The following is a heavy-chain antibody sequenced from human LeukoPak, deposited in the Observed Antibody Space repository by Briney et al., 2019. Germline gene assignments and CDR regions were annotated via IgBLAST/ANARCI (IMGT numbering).Heavy chain of an antibody. CDR3: ARGKDIVVVPAARGFYYYYYGMDV. CDR2: INHSGST. J-gene: IGHJ6*02. CDR1: GGSFSGYY. D-gene: IGHD2-2*01. V-gene: IGHV4-34*01. Sequence: PSETLSLTCAVYGGSFSGYYWSWIRQPPGKGLEWIGEINHSGSTNYNPSLKSRVTISVDTSKNQFSLKLSSVTAADTAVYYCARGKDIVVVPAARGFYYYYYGMDVWGQGTTVTVSS.